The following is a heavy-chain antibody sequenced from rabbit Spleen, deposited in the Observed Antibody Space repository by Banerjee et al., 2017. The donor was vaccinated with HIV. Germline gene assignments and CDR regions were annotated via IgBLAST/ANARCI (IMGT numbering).Heavy chain of an antibody. D-gene: IGHD6-1*01. CDR1: GFAFSSYW. V-gene: IGHV1S45*01. Sequence: QEQLEESGGGLVQPEGSLTLTCTASGFAFSSYWMCWVRQAPGKGLEWIACIDAGSDSGSAYYASWAKGRFTISKTSSTTVTLQMTSLTAADTATYFCARDPYYTVDLFGYTYSGGMDLWGPGTWSPS. J-gene: IGHJ6*01. CDR3: ARDPYYTVDLFGYTYSGGMDL. CDR2: IDAGSDSGSA.